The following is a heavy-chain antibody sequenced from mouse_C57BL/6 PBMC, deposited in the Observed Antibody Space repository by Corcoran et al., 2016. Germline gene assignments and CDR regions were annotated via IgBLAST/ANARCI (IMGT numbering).Heavy chain of an antibody. Sequence: QIQLVQSGPELKKPGETVKISCKASGYTFTTYGMSWAKQAPGKGLKWMGWINTYSGVPTYADDFKGRFAFSLETSASTAYLQINNLKNEDTATYFCARGLPRDWFAYWGQGTLVTVSA. V-gene: IGHV9-3*01. CDR2: INTYSGVP. CDR1: GYTFTTYG. D-gene: IGHD2-2*01. J-gene: IGHJ3*01. CDR3: ARGLPRDWFAY.